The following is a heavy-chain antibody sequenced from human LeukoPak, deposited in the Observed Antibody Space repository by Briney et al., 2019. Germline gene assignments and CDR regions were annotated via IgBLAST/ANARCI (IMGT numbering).Heavy chain of an antibody. CDR3: AHSGSYFDY. D-gene: IGHD1-26*01. CDR1: GFPFSNYW. J-gene: IGHJ4*02. CDR2: IKEDGSEK. Sequence: PGGSLRLSCAASGFPFSNYWMSWVRQAPGKGLEWVANIKEDGSEKNYVDSVKGRFTISRDNVKNSVYLQMDSLRAEDTAVYHCAHSGSYFDYLGQGTLVTVSS. V-gene: IGHV3-7*01.